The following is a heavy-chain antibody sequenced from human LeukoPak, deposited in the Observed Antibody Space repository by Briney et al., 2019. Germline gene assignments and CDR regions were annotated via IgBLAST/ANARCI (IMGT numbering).Heavy chain of an antibody. J-gene: IGHJ4*02. D-gene: IGHD3-22*01. CDR2: ISSSSSYI. Sequence: PGGSLRLSCAASGFTFSSYRMNWVRQAPGKGLEWVSSISSSSSYIYYADSVKGRFTISRDNAKNSLYLQMNSLRAEDTAVYYCARGAKYYYDSSGYYLYYFDYWGQGTLVTVSS. CDR1: GFTFSSYR. V-gene: IGHV3-21*01. CDR3: ARGAKYYYDSSGYYLYYFDY.